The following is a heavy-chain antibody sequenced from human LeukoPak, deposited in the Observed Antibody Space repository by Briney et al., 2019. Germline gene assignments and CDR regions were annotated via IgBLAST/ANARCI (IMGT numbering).Heavy chain of an antibody. CDR3: AKDYSSSWYLDY. Sequence: PGASLRLSCAASGFTFSSYAMSWVRQAPGKGLEWVSAISGSGGSTYYADSVKGRFTISRDNSKNTLYLQMNSLRAEDTAVYYCAKDYSSSWYLDYWGQGTLVTASS. V-gene: IGHV3-23*01. D-gene: IGHD6-13*01. CDR2: ISGSGGST. CDR1: GFTFSSYA. J-gene: IGHJ4*02.